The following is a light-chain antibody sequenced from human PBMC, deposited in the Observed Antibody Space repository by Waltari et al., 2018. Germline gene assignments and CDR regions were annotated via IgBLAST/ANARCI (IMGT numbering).Light chain of an antibody. CDR1: QSLLHSNGYNY. Sequence: DIVMTQSPLSLPVTPGEPASISCRSSQSLLHSNGYNYLDWYLQKPGQSPQLLIYLGSNRASGVPDRFSGSGSGTDFTLKISRVEAEDVGVYYCMQALQTLWWTFGQGTKVEIK. J-gene: IGKJ1*01. V-gene: IGKV2-28*01. CDR3: MQALQTLWWT. CDR2: LGS.